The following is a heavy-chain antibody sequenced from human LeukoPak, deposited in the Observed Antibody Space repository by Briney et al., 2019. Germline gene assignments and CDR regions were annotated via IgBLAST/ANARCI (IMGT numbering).Heavy chain of an antibody. V-gene: IGHV4-34*01. CDR3: AGPLSSSPHY. CDR1: GGSFSGYY. J-gene: IGHJ4*02. CDR2: INHRGST. D-gene: IGHD6-6*01. Sequence: PSETLSLTCAVYGGSFSGYYWSWIRQPPGKGLEWIGEINHRGSTNHNPPLKSRVNISVDTSKNQFSLKLSSVTAADTAVYYCAGPLSSSPHYWGQGTLVTVSS.